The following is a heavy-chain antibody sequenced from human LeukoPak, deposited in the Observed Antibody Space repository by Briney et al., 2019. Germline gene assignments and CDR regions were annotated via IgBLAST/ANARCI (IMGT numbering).Heavy chain of an antibody. CDR3: ARPRLIGEVLDY. CDR2: ISGSGGST. J-gene: IGHJ4*01. CDR1: GFTFSSYG. V-gene: IGHV3-23*01. D-gene: IGHD3-10*01. Sequence: GGSLRLSCAASGFTFSSYGMSWVRQAPGKGLEWVSAISGSGGSTYYADSVKGRFTISRDNAKNSLYLQMNSLRDEDTAVYYCARPRLIGEVLDYWGQGTLVTVSS.